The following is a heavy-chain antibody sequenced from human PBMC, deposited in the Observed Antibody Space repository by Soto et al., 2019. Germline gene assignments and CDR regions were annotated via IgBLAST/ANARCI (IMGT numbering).Heavy chain of an antibody. CDR3: AKELGRPPGQPGYSSLDAFAI. CDR2: ITGRGDSP. D-gene: IGHD6-13*01. CDR1: GFTFTTYA. J-gene: IGHJ3*02. V-gene: IGHV3-23*01. Sequence: EVQLLESGGGLVHPGGSLRLSCAASGFTFTTYAMNWVRQAPGNGLEWVSAITGRGDSPFYAASVKGRFTISRDNLKNTLYLLMDSLRAEDTAIYYCAKELGRPPGQPGYSSLDAFAIWGQGTMVTVSS.